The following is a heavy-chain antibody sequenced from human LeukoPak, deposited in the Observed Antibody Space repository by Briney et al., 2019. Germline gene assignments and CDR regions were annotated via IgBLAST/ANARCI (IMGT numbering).Heavy chain of an antibody. Sequence: ASMTVSCKASGYTFTDYYMHWVRQAPGQGLEWMGWINPNSGDTKYVQKFQGWVTMTRDTSISTAYMELSRLTSDDTAVYYCASDRSYDKGPLDYWGQGTLVTVSS. V-gene: IGHV1-2*04. CDR2: INPNSGDT. D-gene: IGHD3-22*01. CDR1: GYTFTDYY. CDR3: ASDRSYDKGPLDY. J-gene: IGHJ4*02.